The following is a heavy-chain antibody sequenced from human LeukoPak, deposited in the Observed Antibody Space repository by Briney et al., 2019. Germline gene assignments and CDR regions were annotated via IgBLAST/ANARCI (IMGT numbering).Heavy chain of an antibody. Sequence: ASVKLSCKASGYTFIGYYVHWVRQAPGQGLEWMGWINPNSGGTNYAQKFQGRVSMSRDTSLSTAYMGLSRLRCHGTAVHYRATDPLSGYWYYFHYWGQGTLVTVSP. D-gene: IGHD3-22*01. V-gene: IGHV1-2*02. CDR1: GYTFIGYY. CDR2: INPNSGGT. J-gene: IGHJ4*02. CDR3: ATDPLSGYWYYFHY.